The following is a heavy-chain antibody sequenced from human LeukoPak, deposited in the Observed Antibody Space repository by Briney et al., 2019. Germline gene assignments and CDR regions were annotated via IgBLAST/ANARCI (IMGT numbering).Heavy chain of an antibody. J-gene: IGHJ4*02. CDR1: GFTFSSYA. CDR3: ANHDSSGYYLFDY. Sequence: GGSLRLSCAASGFTFSSYAMSWVRQAPGKGLEWVSAISGSGGSTYYADSVKGRFTISRDNSKNTLYLQMNSLRAEDTAVYYCANHDSSGYYLFDYWDQGTLVTVSS. V-gene: IGHV3-23*01. CDR2: ISGSGGST. D-gene: IGHD3-22*01.